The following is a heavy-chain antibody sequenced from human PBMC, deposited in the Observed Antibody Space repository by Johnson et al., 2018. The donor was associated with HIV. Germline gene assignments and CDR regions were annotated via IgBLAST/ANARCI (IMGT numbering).Heavy chain of an antibody. CDR3: AAHLVEMATKSLNAFDI. Sequence: QVQLVESGGGVVQPGRSLRLSCAASGFTFSSYAMHWVRQAPGKGLEWVAVISYDGSNKYYADSVKGRFPISRDNSKNTLYLQMNSLRAEDTAVYYCAAHLVEMATKSLNAFDIWGQGTMVTVSS. J-gene: IGHJ3*02. CDR2: ISYDGSNK. D-gene: IGHD5-24*01. CDR1: GFTFSSYA. V-gene: IGHV3-30-3*01.